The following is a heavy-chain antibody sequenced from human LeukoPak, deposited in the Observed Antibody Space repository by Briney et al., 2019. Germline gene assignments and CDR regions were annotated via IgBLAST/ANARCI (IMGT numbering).Heavy chain of an antibody. V-gene: IGHV3-23*01. J-gene: IGHJ4*02. CDR3: AKDASPLVLNYYIDY. CDR1: GFTFSNYA. Sequence: GGSLRLSCAASGFTFSNYAMTWVRQTPGKGLEWVSSMSGDGDRTHYADSVKGRFTISRDNSKNTLYLEMNSLRVEDTAVYYCAKDASPLVLNYYIDYWGQGTLVTVSS. D-gene: IGHD2-8*01. CDR2: MSGDGDRT.